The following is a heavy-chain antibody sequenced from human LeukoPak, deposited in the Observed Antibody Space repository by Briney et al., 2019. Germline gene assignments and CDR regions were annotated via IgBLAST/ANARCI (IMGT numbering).Heavy chain of an antibody. Sequence: ASVKVSCKASGYTFTGYYIHWVRQAPGQGLEWMGWMNPNSGNTGYAQKFQGRVTMTRNTSISTAYMELSSLRSEDTAVYYCARSGSYSLESFDYWGQGTLVTVSS. D-gene: IGHD1-26*01. J-gene: IGHJ4*02. CDR2: MNPNSGNT. CDR3: ARSGSYSLESFDY. V-gene: IGHV1-8*02. CDR1: GYTFTGYY.